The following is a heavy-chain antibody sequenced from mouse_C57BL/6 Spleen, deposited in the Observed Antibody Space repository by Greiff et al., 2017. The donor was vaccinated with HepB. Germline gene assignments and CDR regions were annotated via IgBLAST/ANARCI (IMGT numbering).Heavy chain of an antibody. CDR1: GYTFTSYW. CDR2: IDPNSGGT. J-gene: IGHJ4*01. D-gene: IGHD2-10*02. V-gene: IGHV1-72*01. Sequence: VKQSCKASGYTFTSYWMHWVKQRPGRGLEWIGRIDPNSGGTKYNEKFKSKATLTVDKPSSTAYMQLSSLTSEDSAVYYCARSGYGNFYAMDYWGQGTSVTVSS. CDR3: ARSGYGNFYAMDY.